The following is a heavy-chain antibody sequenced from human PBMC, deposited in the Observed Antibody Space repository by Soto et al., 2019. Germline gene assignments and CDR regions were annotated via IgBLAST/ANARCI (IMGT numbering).Heavy chain of an antibody. V-gene: IGHV1-2*02. CDR1: GYTFTGYY. D-gene: IGHD2-8*01. Sequence: ASVKVSCKASGYTFTGYYIHWVRQAPGQGPEWMGWIDPNSGGTHYAPKFQGRVAMTRPASINTAYMELNRLRSDDTAVYYCAKNGSSLEAWFDPWGQGTLVTVSS. CDR2: IDPNSGGT. J-gene: IGHJ5*02. CDR3: AKNGSSLEAWFDP.